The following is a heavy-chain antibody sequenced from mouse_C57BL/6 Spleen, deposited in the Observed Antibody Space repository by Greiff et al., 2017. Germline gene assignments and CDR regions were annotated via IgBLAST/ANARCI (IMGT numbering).Heavy chain of an antibody. Sequence: EVQLVESGGGLVQPKGSLKLSCAASGFSFNTYAMNWVRQAPGKGLEWVARIRSKSNNYATYYADSVKDRFTISRDDSESMLYLQMNNLKTEDTAMYYCVRPFYDYDAMDNWGQGTSVTVSS. V-gene: IGHV10-1*01. D-gene: IGHD1-1*01. CDR2: IRSKSNNYAT. CDR3: VRPFYDYDAMDN. J-gene: IGHJ4*01. CDR1: GFSFNTYA.